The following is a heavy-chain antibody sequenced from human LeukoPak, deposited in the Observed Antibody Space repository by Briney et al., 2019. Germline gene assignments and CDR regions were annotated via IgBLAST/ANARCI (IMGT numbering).Heavy chain of an antibody. V-gene: IGHV3-48*01. J-gene: IGHJ3*02. CDR3: AKASLGSTISSSSLGKDAFDI. D-gene: IGHD6-6*01. Sequence: GGSLRLSCAASGFTFSSYSMNWVRQAPGKGLEWVSYITTSSDTIYYADSVKGRFTISRDNAKNSLYLQMNSLRAEDTAVYYCAKASLGSTISSSSLGKDAFDIWGQGTMVTVSS. CDR1: GFTFSSYS. CDR2: ITTSSDTI.